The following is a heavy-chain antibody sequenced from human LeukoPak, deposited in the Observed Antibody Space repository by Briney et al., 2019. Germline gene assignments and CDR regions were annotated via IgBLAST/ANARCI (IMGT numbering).Heavy chain of an antibody. CDR3: ARSNRGDYYDILTGYYTDNWFDP. CDR2: INPSGGST. CDR1: GYTFTSYY. D-gene: IGHD3-9*01. J-gene: IGHJ5*02. Sequence: GASVKVSCKASGYTFTSYYMHWVRQAPGQGLEWMGIINPSGGSTNYTQKFQGRVTMTRDMSTSTVYMELSSLRSEDTAVYYCARSNRGDYYDILTGYYTDNWFDPWGQGTLVTVSS. V-gene: IGHV1-46*01.